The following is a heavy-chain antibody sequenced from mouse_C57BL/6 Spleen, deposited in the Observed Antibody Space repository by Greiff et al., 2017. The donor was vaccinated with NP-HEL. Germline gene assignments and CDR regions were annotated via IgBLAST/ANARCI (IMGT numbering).Heavy chain of an antibody. CDR3: AKLGDGYYEFAY. J-gene: IGHJ3*01. D-gene: IGHD2-3*01. Sequence: VHLVESGPGLVAPSQSLSITCTVSGFSLTSYGVSWVRQPPGKGLEWLGVIWGDGCTNYPSAPISRLSISKDNSKSQVFLKLNSLQTDDTATYYGAKLGDGYYEFAYWGQGTLVTVSA. CDR2: IWGDGCT. CDR1: GFSLTSYG. V-gene: IGHV2-3*01.